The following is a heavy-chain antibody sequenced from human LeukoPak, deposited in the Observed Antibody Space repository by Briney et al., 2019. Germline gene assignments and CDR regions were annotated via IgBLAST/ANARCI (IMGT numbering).Heavy chain of an antibody. CDR1: GGSFTSADNY. Sequence: PAQTLSLTCAASGGSFTSADNYCSWMRQPPGQGLEWIGYIHCSGSTFYNQSVKSRVTMSVDTSKNQFSLKLNSVTAADTAVYYCGRGELRYDYWGQGTLVTVSS. D-gene: IGHD1-26*01. CDR2: IHCSGST. J-gene: IGHJ4*02. V-gene: IGHV4-30-4*01. CDR3: GRGELRYDY.